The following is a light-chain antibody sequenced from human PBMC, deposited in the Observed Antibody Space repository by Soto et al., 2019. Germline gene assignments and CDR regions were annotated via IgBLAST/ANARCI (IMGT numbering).Light chain of an antibody. CDR3: QQYNDYSWT. Sequence: IQMTQSPSTLSASVGDRVAITCRASQSIGIWLAWYQQKPGKAPRFLLYKASSLESAVPSRFSGSGSGTEITLTISSLQPDDFATYYCQQYNDYSWTFGQGTKVEIK. CDR1: QSIGIW. V-gene: IGKV1-5*03. CDR2: KAS. J-gene: IGKJ1*01.